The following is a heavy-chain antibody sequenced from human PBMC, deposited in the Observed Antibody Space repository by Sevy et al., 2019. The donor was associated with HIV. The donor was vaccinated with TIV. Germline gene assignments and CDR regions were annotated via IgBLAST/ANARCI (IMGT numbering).Heavy chain of an antibody. CDR1: GFTFSSYA. D-gene: IGHD3-9*01. V-gene: IGHV3-23*01. J-gene: IGHJ4*02. CDR3: AKDHYDILTGYTTSSDY. CDR2: ISGSGGST. Sequence: RGSLRLSCAASGFTFSSYAMSWVRQAPGKGLEWVSAISGSGGSTYYADSVKGRFTISRDNSKNTLYLQMNSLRAEDTAVYYCAKDHYDILTGYTTSSDYWGQGTLVTVSS.